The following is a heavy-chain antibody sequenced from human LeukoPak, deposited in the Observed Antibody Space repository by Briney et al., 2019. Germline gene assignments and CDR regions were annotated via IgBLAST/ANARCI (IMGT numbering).Heavy chain of an antibody. CDR2: IYYSGST. CDR3: ARSTSHNYYDSGRYRYYFDY. Sequence: KPSETLSLTCTVSGGSISSSSYYWGWIRQPPGKGLEWIGSIYYSGSTYYSPSLKSRVTISVDTSKNQFSLKLSSVPAADTAVYYCARSTSHNYYDSGRYRYYFDYWGQGTLVTVSS. V-gene: IGHV4-39*07. D-gene: IGHD3-22*01. J-gene: IGHJ4*02. CDR1: GGSISSSSYY.